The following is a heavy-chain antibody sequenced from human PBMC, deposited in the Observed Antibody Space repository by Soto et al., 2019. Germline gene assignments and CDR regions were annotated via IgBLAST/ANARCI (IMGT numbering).Heavy chain of an antibody. CDR2: IIPIVGTA. V-gene: IGHV1-69*13. CDR1: GCTFRSYA. D-gene: IGHD2-2*01. J-gene: IGHJ6*02. CDR3: ARRGSNHMGLYYYYGMDV. Sequence: XSVKVSCRASGCTFRSYAISWVRQAPGQGLEWMGGIIPIVGTANYAQKCQGRVTMTADESTSTAYMALSSLRSEDTAVYYCARRGSNHMGLYYYYGMDVWGQGTMVTVSS.